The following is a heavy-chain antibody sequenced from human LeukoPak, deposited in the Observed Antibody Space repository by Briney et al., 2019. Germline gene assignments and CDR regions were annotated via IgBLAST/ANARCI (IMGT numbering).Heavy chain of an antibody. CDR1: GFTFRSHA. CDR3: AREPN. V-gene: IGHV3-33*01. Sequence: GTSLRLSCATSGFTFRSHAMHWVRQSPGKGLEWVAQIWYDGSNKYYADSVKGRFTISRDNSRNTLYLQMNSLRVEDTAVYYCAREPNWGQGTLVTVSS. CDR2: IWYDGSNK. J-gene: IGHJ4*02.